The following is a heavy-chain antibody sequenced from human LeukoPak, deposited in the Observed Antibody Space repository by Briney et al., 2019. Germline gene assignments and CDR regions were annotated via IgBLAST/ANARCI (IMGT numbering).Heavy chain of an antibody. CDR2: INHSGST. J-gene: IGHJ5*02. CDR1: GGSFSGYY. CDR3: ARGSLSYCSGGSCYSGFDP. V-gene: IGHV4-34*01. Sequence: PSETLSLTCAVYGGSFSGYYWSWIRQPPGKGLEWIGEINHSGSTNYNSSLKSRVTISVDTSKNQFSLKLSSVTAADTAVYYCARGSLSYCSGGSCYSGFDPWGQGTLVTVSS. D-gene: IGHD2-15*01.